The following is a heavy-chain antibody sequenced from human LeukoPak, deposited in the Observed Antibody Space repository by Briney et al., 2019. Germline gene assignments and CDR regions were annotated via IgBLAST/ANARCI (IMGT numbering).Heavy chain of an antibody. Sequence: GSLRLSCAASGFTFSSYSMNWVRQAPGKGLEWVSSISSSSSYIYYADSVKGRFTISRDNAKNSLYLQMNSLRAEDTAVYYCARDAPWGYGDYYYGMDVWGQGTTVTVSS. CDR2: ISSSSSYI. CDR3: ARDAPWGYGDYYYGMDV. CDR1: GFTFSSYS. J-gene: IGHJ6*02. D-gene: IGHD4-17*01. V-gene: IGHV3-21*01.